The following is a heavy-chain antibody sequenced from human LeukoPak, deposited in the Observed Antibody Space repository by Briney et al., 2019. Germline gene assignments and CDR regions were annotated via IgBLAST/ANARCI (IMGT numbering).Heavy chain of an antibody. D-gene: IGHD4-17*01. Sequence: GGSLRLSCAASGFTFDDYAMHWVRQAPGKGLEWVSLISGDGGSTYYADSVKGRFTISRDNSKNSLYLQMNSLRTEDTALYYCARDSRMSAAYGDSEDWGQGTLVTVSS. V-gene: IGHV3-43*02. CDR3: ARDSRMSAAYGDSED. CDR1: GFTFDDYA. CDR2: ISGDGGST. J-gene: IGHJ4*02.